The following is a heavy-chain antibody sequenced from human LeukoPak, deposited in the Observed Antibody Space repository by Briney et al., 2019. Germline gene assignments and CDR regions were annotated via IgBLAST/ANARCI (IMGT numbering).Heavy chain of an antibody. V-gene: IGHV3-33*01. CDR3: TRAAGITGTSRDNWFDP. D-gene: IGHD1/OR15-1a*01. CDR1: GFTFSSYD. Sequence: PGGSLRLSCAASGFTFSSYDMHWVRRAPGKGLEWVASIWHDGNRKYHADSAEGRFTISKDNSKNTVYVQMNSLRADDTAVYYCTRAAGITGTSRDNWFDPWGQGTLVIVSS. CDR2: IWHDGNRK. J-gene: IGHJ5*02.